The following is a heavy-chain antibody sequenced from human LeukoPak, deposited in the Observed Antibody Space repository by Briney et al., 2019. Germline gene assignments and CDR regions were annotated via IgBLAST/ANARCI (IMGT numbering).Heavy chain of an antibody. CDR1: GYTFTSYG. CDR2: ISAYNGNT. D-gene: IGHD3-10*01. Sequence: GASVKVSCKASGYTFTSYGISWVRQAPGQGLEWMGWISAYNGNTNYAQKLQGRVTMTTDTSTSTAYMELRSLRSDDTAVYYCARDFVQYYGSGSYYNGESVPENYFDYWGQGTLVTVSS. V-gene: IGHV1-18*01. CDR3: ARDFVQYYGSGSYYNGESVPENYFDY. J-gene: IGHJ4*02.